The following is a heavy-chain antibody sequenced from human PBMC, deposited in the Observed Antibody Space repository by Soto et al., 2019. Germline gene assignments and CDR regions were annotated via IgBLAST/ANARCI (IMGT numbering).Heavy chain of an antibody. Sequence: ASVKVSCKASGYTFTSYGISWVRQAPGQGLEWMGWISAYNGNTNYAQKLQGRVTMNTDTSTSTAYMELRSLRSDDTAVYYCARRRNVGYYDILTGYLSLVGMDVWGQGTTVTVSS. CDR3: ARRRNVGYYDILTGYLSLVGMDV. D-gene: IGHD3-9*01. V-gene: IGHV1-18*01. J-gene: IGHJ6*02. CDR2: ISAYNGNT. CDR1: GYTFTSYG.